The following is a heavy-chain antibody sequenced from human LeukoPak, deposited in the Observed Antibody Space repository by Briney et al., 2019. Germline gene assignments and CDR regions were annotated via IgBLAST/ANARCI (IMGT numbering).Heavy chain of an antibody. J-gene: IGHJ4*02. V-gene: IGHV3-74*01. Sequence: GGSLRLSCAASGFTFRSYWMHWVRQAPGKALVWVSRINSDGSSTSYADSVKGRFTISRDNAKNTLYLQMNSLRAEDTAVYYCARVVVDTAMVFDYWGQGTLVTVSS. CDR2: INSDGSST. D-gene: IGHD5-18*01. CDR1: GFTFRSYW. CDR3: ARVVVDTAMVFDY.